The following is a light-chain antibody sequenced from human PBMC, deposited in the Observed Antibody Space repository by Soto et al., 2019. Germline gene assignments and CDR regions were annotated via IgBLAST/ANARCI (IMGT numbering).Light chain of an antibody. V-gene: IGLV2-14*01. CDR2: EVS. Sequence: QSALTQPASVSGSPGQSITISCTGTSSDVGGYNYVSWYQQHPGKAPKLMISEVSSRPSGVSDRFSGSKSGNTASLTISGLQAEDEADYYCSSYTSSSTRVFGTGTKVTVL. J-gene: IGLJ1*01. CDR1: SSDVGGYNY. CDR3: SSYTSSSTRV.